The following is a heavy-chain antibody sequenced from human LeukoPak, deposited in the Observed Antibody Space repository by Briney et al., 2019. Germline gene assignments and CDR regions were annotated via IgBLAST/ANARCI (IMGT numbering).Heavy chain of an antibody. CDR1: GFTFSSYW. CDR2: IKQDGSEK. D-gene: IGHD4-17*01. J-gene: IGHJ4*02. Sequence: GGSLRLSCAVSGFTFSSYWMSWVRQAPGKGLEWVANIKQDGSEKYYVDSVKGRFTISRDNAKNSLYLQMNSLRAEDTAVYYCAREGYDYGDYDVDYWGQGTLVTVSS. V-gene: IGHV3-7*01. CDR3: AREGYDYGDYDVDY.